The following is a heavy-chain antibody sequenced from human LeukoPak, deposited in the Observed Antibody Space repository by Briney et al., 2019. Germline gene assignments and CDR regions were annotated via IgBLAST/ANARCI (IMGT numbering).Heavy chain of an antibody. Sequence: GRSLRLSCAASGFTFSSYAMSWVRQAPGKGLEWVSAISGSGGSTYYADSVKGRFTISRDNSKNTLYLQMNSLRAEDTAVYYCARGYSSGWYYGYWGQGTLVTVSS. CDR1: GFTFSSYA. D-gene: IGHD6-19*01. V-gene: IGHV3-23*01. CDR2: ISGSGGST. CDR3: ARGYSSGWYYGY. J-gene: IGHJ4*02.